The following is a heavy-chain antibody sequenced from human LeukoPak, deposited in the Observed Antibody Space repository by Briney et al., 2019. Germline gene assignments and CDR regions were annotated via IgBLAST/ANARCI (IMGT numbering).Heavy chain of an antibody. CDR3: AKNWGDRGRSSSGWYDY. D-gene: IGHD6-19*01. Sequence: PGGSLRLSCAASGFTFSSYAMSWVRQAPGNGLEWVSAISGSGGSTYYADSVKGRFTISRDNSKNTLYLQMNSLRAEDTAVYYCAKNWGDRGRSSSGWYDYWGQGTLVTVSS. V-gene: IGHV3-23*01. CDR1: GFTFSSYA. J-gene: IGHJ4*02. CDR2: ISGSGGST.